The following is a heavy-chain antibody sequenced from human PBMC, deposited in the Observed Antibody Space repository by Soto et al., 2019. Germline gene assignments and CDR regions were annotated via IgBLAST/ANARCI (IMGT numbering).Heavy chain of an antibody. V-gene: IGHV4-59*01. D-gene: IGHD3-9*01. CDR3: AGETFLTRFDY. CDR2: IYYSGST. CDR1: GGSISSYY. J-gene: IGHJ4*02. Sequence: PSETLSLTCTVSGGSISSYYWSWIRQPPGKGLEWIGYIYYSGSTNYNPSLKSRVTISVDTSKNQFSLKLSSVTAADTAVYYCAGETFLTRFDYWGQGTLVTVS.